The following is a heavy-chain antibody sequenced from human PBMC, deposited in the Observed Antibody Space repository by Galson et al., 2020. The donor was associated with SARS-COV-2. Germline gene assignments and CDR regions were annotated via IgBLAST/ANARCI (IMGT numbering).Heavy chain of an antibody. CDR3: ARRLEYCGGDCNSHFYYYVDL. V-gene: IGHV4-39*01. CDR1: GGSISSSSYF. D-gene: IGHD2-21*01. J-gene: IGHJ6*03. Sequence: SETLSLTCIVSGGSISSSSYFWDWIRQSPGKGLEWIGSVYYSGTTDYNPSFKSRVTISVNTSRYRFSLSLRSVTAADTAVYYCARRLEYCGGDCNSHFYYYVDLWGKGTTVIVSS. CDR2: VYYSGTT.